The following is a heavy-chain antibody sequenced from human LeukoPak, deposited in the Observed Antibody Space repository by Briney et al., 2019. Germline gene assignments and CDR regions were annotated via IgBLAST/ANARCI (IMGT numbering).Heavy chain of an antibody. V-gene: IGHV1-2*04. J-gene: IGHJ6*04. CDR3: ARSLGYCSSTSCSAARGMGV. CDR1: GYTFTGYY. Sequence: ASVKVSCKASGYTFTGYYMHWVRQAPEQGLEWMGWINPNSGGTNYAQKFQGWVTMTRDTSISTAYMELSRLRSDDTAVYYCARSLGYCSSTSCSAARGMGVWGKGTTVTVSS. D-gene: IGHD2-2*01. CDR2: INPNSGGT.